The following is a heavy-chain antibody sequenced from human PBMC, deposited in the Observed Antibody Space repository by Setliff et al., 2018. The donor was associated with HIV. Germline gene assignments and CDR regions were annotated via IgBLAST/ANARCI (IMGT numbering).Heavy chain of an antibody. D-gene: IGHD6-6*01. V-gene: IGHV4-4*08. Sequence: ASETLSLTCTVSGYSISSHYWSWIRQPPGKELEWIGEVSPIGETTYSQSLKDRVTISVDTSKNQFSLKLSSVTAADTAVYYCARERSLITVRRNFDSWGQGTLVTVSS. CDR3: ARERSLITVRRNFDS. J-gene: IGHJ4*02. CDR1: GYSISSHY. CDR2: VSPIGET.